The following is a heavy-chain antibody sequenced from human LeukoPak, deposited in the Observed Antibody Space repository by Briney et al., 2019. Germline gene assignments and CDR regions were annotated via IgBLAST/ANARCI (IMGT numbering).Heavy chain of an antibody. CDR1: GGSISSSSYY. D-gene: IGHD3-16*01. V-gene: IGHV4-39*01. CDR2: IYYSGST. J-gene: IGHJ4*02. Sequence: SETLSLTCTVSGGSISSSSYYWGWIRQPPGKGLEWIGSIYYSGSTYHNPSLKSRVTISVDTSKNQFSLKLSSVTAADTAVYYCARRLPERQLRLGELWGQGTLVTVSS. CDR3: ARRLPERQLRLGEL.